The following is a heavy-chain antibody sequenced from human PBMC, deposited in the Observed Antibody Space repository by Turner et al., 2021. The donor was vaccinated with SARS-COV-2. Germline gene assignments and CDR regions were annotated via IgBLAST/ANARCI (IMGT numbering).Heavy chain of an antibody. CDR3: ARARWHYYDSSGYYPDAFDI. J-gene: IGHJ3*02. V-gene: IGHV1-3*01. D-gene: IGHD3-22*01. CDR2: INAGNGKT. Sequence: QVQLVQSGAEVKKPGASVKVSCKASGYTFTSYAMHWVRQAPGQRLEWMGWINAGNGKTKYSQKFQGRVTITRDTSASTAYMELSSLRSEDTAVYYCARARWHYYDSSGYYPDAFDIWGQGTMVTVSS. CDR1: GYTFTSYA.